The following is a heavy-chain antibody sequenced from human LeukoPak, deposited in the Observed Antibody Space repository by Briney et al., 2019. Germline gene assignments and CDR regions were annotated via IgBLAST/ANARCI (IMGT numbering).Heavy chain of an antibody. V-gene: IGHV1-18*01. CDR1: GGTFSSYA. CDR3: AREDRLGELSLDY. Sequence: GASVKVSCKASGGTFSSYAISWVRQAPGQGLEWMGWISAYNGNTNYAQKLQGRVTMTTDTSASTAYMELRSLRSDDTAVYYCAREDRLGELSLDYWGQGTLVTVSS. D-gene: IGHD3-16*02. J-gene: IGHJ4*02. CDR2: ISAYNGNT.